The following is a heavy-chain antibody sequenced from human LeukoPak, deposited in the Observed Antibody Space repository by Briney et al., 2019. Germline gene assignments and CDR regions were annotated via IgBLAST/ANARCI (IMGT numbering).Heavy chain of an antibody. CDR2: IYSGGST. CDR3: AREVIGSGSYYTGDY. V-gene: IGHV3-53*01. D-gene: IGHD3-10*01. Sequence: GGSLRLSCAASGFTFSSYAMSWVRQAPGKVLEWVSVIYSGGSTYYADSVKGRFTISRDNSKNTLYLQMNSLRAEDTAVYYCAREVIGSGSYYTGDYWGQGTLVTVSS. CDR1: GFTFSSYA. J-gene: IGHJ4*02.